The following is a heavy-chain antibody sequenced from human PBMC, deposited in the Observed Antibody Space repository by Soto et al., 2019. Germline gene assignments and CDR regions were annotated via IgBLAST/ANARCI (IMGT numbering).Heavy chain of an antibody. V-gene: IGHV3-30*03. CDR2: ISHDGSKK. Sequence: GGSLRLSCAVSGFTFSSFGMHWVRQAPGKGLEWVAVISHDGSKKYHADSVKGRFTISRDNSKNTLYLQMNSLRTEDTALYYCARVRALDYYYGMDVWGQGTTVTVSS. CDR3: ARVRALDYYYGMDV. CDR1: GFTFSSFG. J-gene: IGHJ6*02.